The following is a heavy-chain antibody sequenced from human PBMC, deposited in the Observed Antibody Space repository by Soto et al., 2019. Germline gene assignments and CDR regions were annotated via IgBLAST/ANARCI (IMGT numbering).Heavy chain of an antibody. CDR3: AKDGMVRGVIIRSWFDP. J-gene: IGHJ5*02. CDR1: GFTFDDYA. V-gene: IGHV3-9*01. CDR2: ISWNSGSI. Sequence: GGSLRLSCAASGFTFDDYAMHWVRQAPGKGLEWVSGISWNSGSIGYADSVKGRFTISRDNAKNSLYLQMNSLRAEDTALYYCAKDGMVRGVIIRSWFDPWGQGTLVTVSS. D-gene: IGHD3-10*01.